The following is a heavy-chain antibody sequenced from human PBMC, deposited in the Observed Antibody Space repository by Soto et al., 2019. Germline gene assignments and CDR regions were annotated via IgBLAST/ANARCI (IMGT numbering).Heavy chain of an antibody. CDR1: GGSVSSGVYY. D-gene: IGHD3-3*01. CDR3: ARLRITNFGVDTGHYFDY. J-gene: IGHJ4*02. V-gene: IGHV4-61*08. Sequence: PSETLSLTCSVSGGSVSSGVYYWSWIRQPPGKGLELIGYISNSGITNSNPSLTSRVAISLDRSRNQFSLKLTSVTAADTAVYYCARLRITNFGVDTGHYFDYWGRGTLVTVSS. CDR2: ISNSGIT.